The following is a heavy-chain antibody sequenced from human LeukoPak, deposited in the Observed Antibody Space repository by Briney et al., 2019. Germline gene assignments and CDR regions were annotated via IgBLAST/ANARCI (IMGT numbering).Heavy chain of an antibody. Sequence: GGSLRLSCAASGFTFSSYGLHWGRQAPGKGLEWVAFIRYDGSNKYYADSMKGRFTISRDNSKNTLYLQMNSLRAEDTAVYYCAKGHYCSSTSCQRGEVKYFQHWGQGTLVTVSS. V-gene: IGHV3-30*02. CDR3: AKGHYCSSTSCQRGEVKYFQH. J-gene: IGHJ1*01. CDR1: GFTFSSYG. D-gene: IGHD2-2*01. CDR2: IRYDGSNK.